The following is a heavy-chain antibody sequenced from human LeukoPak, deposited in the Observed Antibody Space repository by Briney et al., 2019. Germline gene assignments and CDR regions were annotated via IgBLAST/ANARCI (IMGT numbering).Heavy chain of an antibody. CDR2: IYYSGST. V-gene: IGHV4-59*01. CDR3: AREYTAMVKGGFDP. J-gene: IGHJ5*02. CDR1: GVSISSYY. D-gene: IGHD5-18*01. Sequence: SETLSLTCTVSGVSISSYYWSWIRQPPGKGLEWIGYIYYSGSTNYNPSLKSRVTISVDTSKNQFSLKLSSVTAADTAVYYCAREYTAMVKGGFDPWGQGTLVTVSS.